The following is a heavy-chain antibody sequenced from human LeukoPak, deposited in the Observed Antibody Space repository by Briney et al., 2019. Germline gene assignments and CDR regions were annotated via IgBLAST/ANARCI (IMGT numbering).Heavy chain of an antibody. J-gene: IGHJ4*02. D-gene: IGHD6-13*01. CDR2: IYHIGNV. Sequence: GSLRLSCAASGFTFSSSAMSWVRQPPGKGLEWIGEIYHIGNVNYNPALKSRVTISVDKSKNQFSLKLSSVTAADTAIYYCARDHQGNSWPDYWGQGTLVTVSS. CDR1: GFTFSSSA. CDR3: ARDHQGNSWPDY. V-gene: IGHV4-4*02.